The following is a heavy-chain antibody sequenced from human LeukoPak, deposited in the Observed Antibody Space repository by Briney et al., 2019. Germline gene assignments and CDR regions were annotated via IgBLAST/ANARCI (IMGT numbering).Heavy chain of an antibody. CDR3: AKPHLSCTSAICYTGYFDY. J-gene: IGHJ4*02. Sequence: PGGSLRLSCAASGSTFNSYAMSWVRQSPGKGLEWIGEIDHSGRTNYNPSLRSRVIISVDTSKNQFSLDLSSVSAADTAVYYCAKPHLSCTSAICYTGYFDYWGQGTLVTVSS. V-gene: IGHV4-34*08. D-gene: IGHD2-2*02. CDR1: GSTFNSYA. CDR2: IDHSGRT.